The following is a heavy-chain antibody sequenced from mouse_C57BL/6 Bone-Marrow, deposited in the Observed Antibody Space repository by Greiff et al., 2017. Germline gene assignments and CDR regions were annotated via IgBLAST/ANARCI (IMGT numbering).Heavy chain of an antibody. CDR1: GFTFSSYA. D-gene: IGHD1-1*01. CDR3: ARDGENYYGPWFAY. CDR2: ISDGGSYT. J-gene: IGHJ3*01. V-gene: IGHV5-4*01. Sequence: EVQVVESGGGLVKPGGSLKLSCAASGFTFSSYAMSWVRQTPEKRLEWVATISDGGSYTYYPDNVKGRFTISRDNAKNNLYLQMSHLKSEDTAMYYCARDGENYYGPWFAYWGQGTLVTVSA.